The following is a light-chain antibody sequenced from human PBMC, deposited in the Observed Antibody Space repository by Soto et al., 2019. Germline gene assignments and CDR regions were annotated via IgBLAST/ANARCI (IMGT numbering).Light chain of an antibody. V-gene: IGLV2-11*01. Sequence: QSALTQPRSVSGSLGHSVTISCSGASYNFVSWYQHPPGKAPRLITYDITKRPSGVPDRFSASKSGSVASLTISGLQADDEADYYCSSLLPSEILLFGGGTKLTVL. CDR1: SYNF. CDR3: SSLLPSEILL. CDR2: DIT. J-gene: IGLJ2*01.